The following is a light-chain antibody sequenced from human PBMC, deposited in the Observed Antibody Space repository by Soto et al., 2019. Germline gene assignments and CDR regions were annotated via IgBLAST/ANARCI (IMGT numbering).Light chain of an antibody. J-gene: IGKJ3*01. CDR3: HQYGSSPS. Sequence: EIVLTQSPGTLSLSPGERATLSCRASQSVTSNYLAWYQQIPGQTPRLLIYGASNRATGIPDRFSGSGSGTDFTLTISRLEPEDFAVYYCHQYGSSPSCGPGTKVDIK. CDR1: QSVTSNY. V-gene: IGKV3-20*01. CDR2: GAS.